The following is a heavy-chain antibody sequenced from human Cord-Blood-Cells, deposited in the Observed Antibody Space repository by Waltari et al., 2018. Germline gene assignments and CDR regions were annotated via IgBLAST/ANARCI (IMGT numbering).Heavy chain of an antibody. V-gene: IGHV1-2*04. Sequence: VQLVQSGAEVKKPGASVQVYCTASGYTCTGYYMHWVRQAPGQGLEWMGGINPNGGGTNYAQKFQGWVTMTRDTSISTAYMELSRLRSDDTAVYYCARDRNRAFWSGYYAFDIWGQGTMVTVSS. CDR1: GYTCTGYY. J-gene: IGHJ3*02. D-gene: IGHD3-3*01. CDR3: ARDRNRAFWSGYYAFDI. CDR2: INPNGGGT.